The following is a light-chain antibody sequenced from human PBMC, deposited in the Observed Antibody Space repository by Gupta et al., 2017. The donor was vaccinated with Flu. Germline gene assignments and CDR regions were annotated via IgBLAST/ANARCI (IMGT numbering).Light chain of an antibody. J-gene: IGKJ1*01. CDR1: QSVSSY. CDR3: QQYNNWPTWT. V-gene: IGKV3-15*01. Sequence: ETATLSGRASQSVSSYLALYQQKPGQAPRLLIYGASTRATGIPARFSGSGSGKEFTLTISSLQSEDFAVYCCQQYNNWPTWTFGQGTKVEIK. CDR2: GAS.